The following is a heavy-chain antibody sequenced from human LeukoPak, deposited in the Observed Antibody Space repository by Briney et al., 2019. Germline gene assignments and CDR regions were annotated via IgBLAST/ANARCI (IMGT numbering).Heavy chain of an antibody. V-gene: IGHV3-7*03. D-gene: IGHD6-19*01. CDR2: IKRDGSEK. CDR3: ARLGPASSGWPESFDY. CDR1: GFIFTNYF. J-gene: IGHJ4*02. Sequence: GGSLRLSCAASGFIFTNYFMSWVRQAPGKGLEWVANIKRDGSEKYYVDSVKGRFTISRDNAKNSLDLQMNSLRVEDTAVYYCARLGPASSGWPESFDYWGQGTLVTVSS.